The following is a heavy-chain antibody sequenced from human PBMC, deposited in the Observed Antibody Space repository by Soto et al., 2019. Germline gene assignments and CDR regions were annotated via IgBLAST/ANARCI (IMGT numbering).Heavy chain of an antibody. CDR2: ISYDGSNK. CDR3: AKDVIAAAALYYYYMDV. CDR1: GFTFSSYG. V-gene: IGHV3-30*18. D-gene: IGHD6-13*01. Sequence: PGGSLRLSCAASGFTFSSYGMHWVRQAPGKGLEWVAVISYDGSNKYYADSVKGRFTISRDNSKNTLYLQMNSLRAEDTAVYYCAKDVIAAAALYYYYMDVWGKGTTVTVSS. J-gene: IGHJ6*03.